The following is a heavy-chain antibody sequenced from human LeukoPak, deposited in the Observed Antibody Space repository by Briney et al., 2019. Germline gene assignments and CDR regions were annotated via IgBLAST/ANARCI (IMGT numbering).Heavy chain of an antibody. J-gene: IGHJ6*03. V-gene: IGHV3-48*01. CDR1: GFTFSSYS. D-gene: IGHD6-13*01. CDR3: ARVYSSSRNGYYYYMDV. CDR2: ISSSSSTI. Sequence: GGSLRLSCAASGFTFSSYSMNWVRQAPGKGREWVSYISSSSSTIYYADSVKGRFTISRDNAKNSLYLQMNSLRAEDTAVYYCARVYSSSRNGYYYYMDVWGKGTTVTVSS.